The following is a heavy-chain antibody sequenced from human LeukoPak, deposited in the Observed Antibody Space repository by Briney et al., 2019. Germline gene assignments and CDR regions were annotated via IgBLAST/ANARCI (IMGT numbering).Heavy chain of an antibody. CDR2: IIDSGDIT. CDR3: ARAEKVRYCSSTSCYTTWNWFDP. J-gene: IGHJ5*02. CDR1: GFTFSSYA. Sequence: GGSLRLSCEASGFTFSSYAMSWVRQAPGKGLEWVSGIIDSGDITYYANSVKGRFTISRDNSKNTLYLQMNSLRAEDTAVYYCARAEKVRYCSSTSCYTTWNWFDPWGQGTLVTVSS. D-gene: IGHD2-2*02. V-gene: IGHV3-23*01.